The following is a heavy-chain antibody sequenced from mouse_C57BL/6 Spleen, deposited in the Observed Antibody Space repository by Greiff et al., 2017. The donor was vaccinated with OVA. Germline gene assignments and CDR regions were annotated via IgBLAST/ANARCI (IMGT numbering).Heavy chain of an antibody. Sequence: EVMLVESGGGLVQPGGSLKLSCAASGFTFSDYYMYWVRQTPEKRLEWVAYISNGGGSTYYPDTVKGRFTISRDNAKNTLYLQMSRLKSEDTAMYYCARRDGYHWYFDVWGTGTTVTVSS. CDR3: ARRDGYHWYFDV. D-gene: IGHD2-3*01. J-gene: IGHJ1*03. CDR1: GFTFSDYY. V-gene: IGHV5-12*01. CDR2: ISNGGGST.